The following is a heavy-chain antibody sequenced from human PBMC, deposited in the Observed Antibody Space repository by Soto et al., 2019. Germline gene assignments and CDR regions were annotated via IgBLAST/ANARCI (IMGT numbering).Heavy chain of an antibody. CDR1: GGTFSRYA. CDR2: IGPMFGTA. V-gene: IGHV1-69*13. J-gene: IGHJ4*02. CDR3: SRAVDYDSRGYYFFF. Sequence: SVKVSCKAPGGTFSRYALSWVRQPPGQGPEWMGGIGPMFGTANYAQKFQGRGTITAGEITHTACMQLSSLRSEYTAVSYCSRAVDYDSRGYYFFFWGQGTLVTVSS. D-gene: IGHD3-22*01.